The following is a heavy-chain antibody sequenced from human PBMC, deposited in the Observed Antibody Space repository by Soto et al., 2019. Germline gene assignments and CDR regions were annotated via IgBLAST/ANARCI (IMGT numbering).Heavy chain of an antibody. CDR3: ARGLDKVAGGAFDI. D-gene: IGHD3-10*01. Sequence: HPGGSLRLSCAASGFAFSRSAMHWLRQTPGKGLEWVAVVSDNENSKVYADSVRGRFTISRDNSKNTLLLQTNNLRDVDTVIYYCARGLDKVAGGAFDIWGQGTVVTVSS. V-gene: IGHV3-33*01. CDR1: GFAFSRSA. J-gene: IGHJ3*02. CDR2: VSDNENSK.